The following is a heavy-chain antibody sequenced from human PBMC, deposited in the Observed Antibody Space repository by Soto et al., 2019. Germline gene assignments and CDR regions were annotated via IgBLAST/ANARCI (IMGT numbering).Heavy chain of an antibody. V-gene: IGHV4-30-2*01. CDR1: GGSIRRGGYS. Sequence: PTVSLSLPCAVSGGSIRRGGYSGSWIRQPTGPGLEWIGYIYHSGSTYYNPSLQSRVTISVDRSKNQFSLKLSSATAADTAGHYWARVGRNRLEPWGQRTLLTDSS. CDR3: ARVGRNRLEP. J-gene: IGHJ5*02. CDR2: IYHSGST.